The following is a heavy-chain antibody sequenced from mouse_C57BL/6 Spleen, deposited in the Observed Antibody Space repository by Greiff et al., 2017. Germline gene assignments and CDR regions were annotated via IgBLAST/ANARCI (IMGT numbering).Heavy chain of an antibody. J-gene: IGHJ1*03. CDR3: MRDFDYDGYFDV. CDR2: IRSKSSNYAT. D-gene: IGHD2-4*01. CDR1: GFTFNTYA. Sequence: DVMLVESGGGLVQPKGSLKLSCAASGFTFNTYAMHWVRQAPGKGLEWVARIRSKSSNYATYYADSVKDRFTISRDDSQSMLYLQMNNLKTEDTAMYYCMRDFDYDGYFDVWGTGTTVTVSS. V-gene: IGHV10-3*01.